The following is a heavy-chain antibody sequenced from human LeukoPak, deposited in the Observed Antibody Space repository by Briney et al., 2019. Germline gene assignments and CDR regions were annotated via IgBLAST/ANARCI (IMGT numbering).Heavy chain of an antibody. J-gene: IGHJ4*02. CDR1: GGTFSSYA. CDR3: ARGIQLWLIDY. V-gene: IGHV1-69*13. CDR2: IIPIFGTA. Sequence: ASVKVSCKASGGTFSSYAISWVRQAPGQGFEWMGGIIPIFGTANYAQKFQGRVTITADESTSTAYMELSSLRSEDTAVYYCARGIQLWLIDYWGQGTLVTVSS. D-gene: IGHD5-18*01.